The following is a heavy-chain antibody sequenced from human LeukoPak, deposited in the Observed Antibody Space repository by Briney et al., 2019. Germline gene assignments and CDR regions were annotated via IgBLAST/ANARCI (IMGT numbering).Heavy chain of an antibody. CDR1: GYTLTSYG. CDR3: ARDHLYSVLRYFAWLPIGDSNWFDP. V-gene: IGHV1-18*01. D-gene: IGHD3-9*01. J-gene: IGHJ5*02. CDR2: ISAYNSNT. Sequence: GASVKVSCKASGYTLTSYGISWVRQAPAQGLEWMGWISAYNSNTNYAQKLQGRVTMTTDTSTNTAYMELRSLRSDDTAVYYCARDHLYSVLRYFAWLPIGDSNWFDPWGQGTLVTVSS.